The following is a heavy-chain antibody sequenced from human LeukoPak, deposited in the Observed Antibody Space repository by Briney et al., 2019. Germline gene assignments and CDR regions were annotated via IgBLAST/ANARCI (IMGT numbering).Heavy chain of an antibody. CDR2: INPSGGST. D-gene: IGHD2-2*03. J-gene: IGHJ6*03. CDR1: GYTFTGYY. V-gene: IGHV1-46*01. Sequence: ASVKVSCKASGYTFTGYYMHWVRQAPGQGLEWMGIINPSGGSTSYAQKFQGRVTMTRDMSTSTVYMELSSLRSEDTAVYYCARSLHRRGYCSSTSCERSYYYYMDVWGKGTTVTVSS. CDR3: ARSLHRRGYCSSTSCERSYYYYMDV.